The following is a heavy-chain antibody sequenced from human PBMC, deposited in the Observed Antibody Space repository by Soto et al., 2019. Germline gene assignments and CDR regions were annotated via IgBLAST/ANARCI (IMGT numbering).Heavy chain of an antibody. CDR3: AKLFKDIVVVVAATISPDYYFDY. J-gene: IGHJ4*02. CDR1: GFTFSSYA. V-gene: IGHV3-23*01. Sequence: PGGSLRLSCAASGFTFSSYAMSWVRQAPGKGLEWVSAINGSGGSTYYADSVKGRFTISSDNSKNTLYLQMNSLRAEDTAVYYCAKLFKDIVVVVAATISPDYYFDYRGQGTLVPVSS. CDR2: INGSGGST. D-gene: IGHD2-15*01.